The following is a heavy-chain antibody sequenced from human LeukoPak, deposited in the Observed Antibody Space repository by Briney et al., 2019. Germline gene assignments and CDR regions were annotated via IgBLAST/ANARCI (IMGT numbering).Heavy chain of an antibody. CDR3: ARGGCTLHSAGGHDIEFYYYYYMDV. CDR1: GDSITSGSYY. CDR2: IFISGGT. J-gene: IGHJ6*03. D-gene: IGHD3-9*01. Sequence: SETLSLTCTVSGDSITSGSYYWSWIRQPAGKGLDWIGRIFISGGTNYNPSLRSRVTMSLDTSKNQFSLKLYSVTAADTAVYYCARGGCTLHSAGGHDIEFYYYYYMDVWGKGTTVTISS. V-gene: IGHV4-61*02.